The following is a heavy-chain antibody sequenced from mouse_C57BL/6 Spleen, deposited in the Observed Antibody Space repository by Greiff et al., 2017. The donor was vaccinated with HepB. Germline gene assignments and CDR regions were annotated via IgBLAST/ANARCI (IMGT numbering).Heavy chain of an antibody. CDR3: ARAGYYGSSSLDY. V-gene: IGHV1-53*01. D-gene: IGHD1-1*01. J-gene: IGHJ2*01. Sequence: VQLQQPGTELVKPGASVKPSCKASGYTFTSYWMHWVKQRPGQGLEWIGNINPSNGGTNYNEKFKSKATLTVDKSSSTAYMQLSSLTSEDSAVYYCARAGYYGSSSLDYWGQGTTLTVSS. CDR2: INPSNGGT. CDR1: GYTFTSYW.